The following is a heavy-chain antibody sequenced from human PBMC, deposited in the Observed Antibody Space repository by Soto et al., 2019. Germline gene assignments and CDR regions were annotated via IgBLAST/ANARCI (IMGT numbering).Heavy chain of an antibody. Sequence: QVQLVESGGGVVQPGRSLRLSCAASGFTFSSYAMHWVRQAPGKGLEWVAVISYDVSNKYYADSVKGRFTISRDNSKNTLYLQMNSLRAEDTAVYYCARDKGSGSYSLDYWGQGTLVTVSS. CDR1: GFTFSSYA. J-gene: IGHJ4*02. CDR3: ARDKGSGSYSLDY. D-gene: IGHD1-26*01. V-gene: IGHV3-30-3*01. CDR2: ISYDVSNK.